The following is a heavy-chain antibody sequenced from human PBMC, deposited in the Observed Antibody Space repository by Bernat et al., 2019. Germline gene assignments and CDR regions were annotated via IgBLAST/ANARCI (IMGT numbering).Heavy chain of an antibody. CDR1: GFTVSSNY. CDR3: ARGAAVAGTRYFDL. J-gene: IGHJ2*01. V-gene: IGHV3-53*04. CDR2: IYSGGST. Sequence: EVQLVESGGGLVQPGGSLRLSCAASGFTVSSNYMSWVRQAPGKGLEWVSVIYSGGSTYYADSVKGRFTISRHNSKNTLYLQMNSLRAEDTAVHYCARGAAVAGTRYFDLWGRGTLVTVSS. D-gene: IGHD6-19*01.